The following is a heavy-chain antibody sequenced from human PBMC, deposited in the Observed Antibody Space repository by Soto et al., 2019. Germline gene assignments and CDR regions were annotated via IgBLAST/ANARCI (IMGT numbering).Heavy chain of an antibody. J-gene: IGHJ5*02. V-gene: IGHV3-7*01. Sequence: GGSLRLSCAASGFTFSSYWMSWVRQAPGKGLEWVANIKQDGSEKYYVDSVKGRFTISRDNAKNSLYLQMNSLRAEDTAVYYCARVQYDFWSGTNWIDPSGQGTLVTVST. D-gene: IGHD3-3*01. CDR2: IKQDGSEK. CDR3: ARVQYDFWSGTNWIDP. CDR1: GFTFSSYW.